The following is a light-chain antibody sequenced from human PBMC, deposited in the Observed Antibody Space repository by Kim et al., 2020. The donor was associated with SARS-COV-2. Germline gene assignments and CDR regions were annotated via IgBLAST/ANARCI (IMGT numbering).Light chain of an antibody. CDR3: QQYATEPLT. CDR2: ATS. Sequence: EIVLTQSPGTLSLSPGERATLSCRASQSINSNYLAWYQHKPGQPPRLLIYATSSRATGIPDRFSGSGSGTDFTLTISRLEPESFAVYYCQQYATEPLTFGQGTRLEIK. V-gene: IGKV3-20*01. J-gene: IGKJ5*01. CDR1: QSINSNY.